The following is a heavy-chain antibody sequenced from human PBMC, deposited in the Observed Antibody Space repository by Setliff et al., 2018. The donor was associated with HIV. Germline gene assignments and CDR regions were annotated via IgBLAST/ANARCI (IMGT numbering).Heavy chain of an antibody. CDR1: GFSFSDYV. CDR2: ISGTSDYI. Sequence: LRLSCAASGFSFSDYVMNWVRQTPGKGLEWVSSISGTSDYIYYADSVKGRFTISRDNTQKSLFLQMNSLRAEDSGVYFCARALAVAGTRTSDYWGQGALVTVSS. D-gene: IGHD6-19*01. J-gene: IGHJ4*02. V-gene: IGHV3-21*01. CDR3: ARALAVAGTRTSDY.